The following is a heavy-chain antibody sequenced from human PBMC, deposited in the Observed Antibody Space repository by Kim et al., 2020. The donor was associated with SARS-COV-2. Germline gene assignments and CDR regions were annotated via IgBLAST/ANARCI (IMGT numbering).Heavy chain of an antibody. CDR3: AKEDMVQGVMPLYYYYYMDV. Sequence: GGSLRLSCAASGFTFSSYAMSWVRQAPGKGLEWVSAISGSGGSTYYADSVKGRFTISRDNSKNTLYLQMNSLRAEDTAVYYCAKEDMVQGVMPLYYYYYMDVWGKGTTVTVSS. D-gene: IGHD3-10*01. CDR1: GFTFSSYA. V-gene: IGHV3-23*01. CDR2: ISGSGGST. J-gene: IGHJ6*03.